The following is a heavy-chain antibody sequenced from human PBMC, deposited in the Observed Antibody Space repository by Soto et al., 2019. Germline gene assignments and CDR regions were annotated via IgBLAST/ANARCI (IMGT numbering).Heavy chain of an antibody. CDR3: ARDTSYRGYGDNAFDI. Sequence: SETLSLTCTVSGGSISSYYWSWIRQPPGKGLEWIGYIYYSGSTNYNPSLKSRVTISVDTSKNQFSLKLSSVTAADTAVYYCARDTSYRGYGDNAFDIWGQGTMVTV. V-gene: IGHV4-59*01. CDR1: GGSISSYY. D-gene: IGHD4-17*01. J-gene: IGHJ3*02. CDR2: IYYSGST.